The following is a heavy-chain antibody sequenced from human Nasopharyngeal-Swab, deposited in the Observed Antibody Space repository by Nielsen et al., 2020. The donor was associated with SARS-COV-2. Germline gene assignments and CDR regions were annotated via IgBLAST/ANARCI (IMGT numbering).Heavy chain of an antibody. CDR1: GFTFSSYA. CDR2: ISYDGSNK. D-gene: IGHD2-15*01. J-gene: IGHJ6*02. Sequence: LKISCAASGFTFSSYAMHWVRQAPGKGLEWVAVISYDGSNKYYADSVKGRFTISRDNSKNTLYLQMNSLRAEDTAVYYCARELLDGMDVWGQGTTVTVSS. V-gene: IGHV3-30*04. CDR3: ARELLDGMDV.